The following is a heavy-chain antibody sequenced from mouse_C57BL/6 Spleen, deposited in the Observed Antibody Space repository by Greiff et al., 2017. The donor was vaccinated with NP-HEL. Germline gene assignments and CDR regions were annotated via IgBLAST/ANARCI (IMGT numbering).Heavy chain of an antibody. CDR2: IYPGSGST. J-gene: IGHJ4*01. Sequence: QVQLQQSGAELVKPGASVKMSCKASGYTFTSYWITWVKQRPGQGLEWIGDIYPGSGSTNYNEKFKSKATLTVDTSSSTAYMQLSSLTSEDSAVYYCAREGLRTAMDYWGQGTSVTVSS. V-gene: IGHV1-55*01. CDR1: GYTFTSYW. CDR3: AREGLRTAMDY. D-gene: IGHD2-4*01.